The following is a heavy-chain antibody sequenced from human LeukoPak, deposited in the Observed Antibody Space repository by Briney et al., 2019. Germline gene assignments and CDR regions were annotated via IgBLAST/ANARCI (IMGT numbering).Heavy chain of an antibody. J-gene: IGHJ5*02. CDR3: ARRKIAVAGTGTNWFDP. D-gene: IGHD6-19*01. V-gene: IGHV1-69*01. Sequence: SVKVSCKASGGTFSSYAISWVRQAPGQGLEWMGGIIPIFGTANYAQKFQGRVTITADESTSTAYMELSSLRAEDTAVYYCARRKIAVAGTGTNWFDPWGQGTLVTVSS. CDR1: GGTFSSYA. CDR2: IIPIFGTA.